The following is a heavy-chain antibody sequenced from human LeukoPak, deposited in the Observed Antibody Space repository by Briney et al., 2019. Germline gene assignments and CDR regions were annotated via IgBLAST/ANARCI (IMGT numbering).Heavy chain of an antibody. CDR1: GFTFSGSA. Sequence: GGSLRLSCAASGFTFSGSAMHWVRQASGKGLEWVGRIRSKANSHATAYAASVKGRFTISRDDSKNTAYLQMNSLKTEDTAVYYCTRHVELDYDFWSGPWFDPWGQGTLVTVSS. CDR2: IRSKANSHAT. CDR3: TRHVELDYDFWSGPWFDP. J-gene: IGHJ5*02. V-gene: IGHV3-73*01. D-gene: IGHD3-3*01.